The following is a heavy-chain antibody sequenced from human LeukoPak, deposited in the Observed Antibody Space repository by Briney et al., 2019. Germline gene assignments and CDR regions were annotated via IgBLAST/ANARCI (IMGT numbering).Heavy chain of an antibody. J-gene: IGHJ4*02. V-gene: IGHV3-30*02. CDR2: IRYDGSNT. CDR1: GFIFSSYG. D-gene: IGHD6-13*01. Sequence: GGSLRLSCAASGFIFSSYGMHWVRQAPGEGLEWVAFIRYDGSNTYYADSVKGRFTISRDNSRNTLYLQMNSLRAEDTALYYCAREISSWSSEDYWGQGTLVTVSS. CDR3: AREISSWSSEDY.